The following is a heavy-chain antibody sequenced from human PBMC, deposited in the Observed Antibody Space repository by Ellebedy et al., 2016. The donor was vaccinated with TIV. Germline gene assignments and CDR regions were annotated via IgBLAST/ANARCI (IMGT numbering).Heavy chain of an antibody. CDR1: GFTFTSYS. CDR3: ARDAMIWIFDS. D-gene: IGHD3-22*01. V-gene: IGHV3-48*01. Sequence: PGGSLRFSCAASGFTFTSYSMNWVRQAPGKGLEWISYISNSDTIYYADSVRGRFTISRDKAKKSVYLQMNSLRVDDTGVYYCARDAMIWIFDSWGQGTLVTVSS. J-gene: IGHJ4*02. CDR2: ISNSDTI.